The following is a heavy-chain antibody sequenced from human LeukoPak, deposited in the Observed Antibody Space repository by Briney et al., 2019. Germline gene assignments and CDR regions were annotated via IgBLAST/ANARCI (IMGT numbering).Heavy chain of an antibody. V-gene: IGHV1-18*01. Sequence: ASVKVSCKASGYTFTSYDINWVRQAPGQGLEWMGWISAYNGNTNYAQKLQGRVTMTTDTSTSTAYMELRSLRSDDTAVYYCARDDCSGGSCFPDYWGQGTLVTVSS. CDR1: GYTFTSYD. CDR2: ISAYNGNT. D-gene: IGHD2-15*01. J-gene: IGHJ4*02. CDR3: ARDDCSGGSCFPDY.